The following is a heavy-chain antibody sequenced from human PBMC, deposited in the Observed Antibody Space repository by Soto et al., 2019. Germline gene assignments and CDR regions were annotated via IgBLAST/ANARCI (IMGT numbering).Heavy chain of an antibody. V-gene: IGHV3-74*01. CDR2: IKTDGGST. J-gene: IGHJ4*02. Sequence: GGSLRLSCAASGFTFSSYWMHWVRQAPGEGLVWVSRIKTDGGSTSYADSVKGRFTISRDNAKNTMYLQMNSLRAEDTAVYYCARVGVGHYEFDYWGQGTLVTVSS. CDR3: ARVGVGHYEFDY. CDR1: GFTFSSYW. D-gene: IGHD3-16*01.